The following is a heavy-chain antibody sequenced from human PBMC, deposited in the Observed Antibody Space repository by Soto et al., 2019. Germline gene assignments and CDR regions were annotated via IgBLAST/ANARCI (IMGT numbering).Heavy chain of an antibody. CDR2: IYYSGST. CDR1: GGSISSYY. V-gene: IGHV4-59*01. J-gene: IGHJ3*02. CDR3: ARALILTGYYIHDAFDI. Sequence: QVQLQESGPGLVKPSETLSLTCTVSGGSISSYYWSWIRQPPGKGLEWIGYIYYSGSTNYNPSLKGRVTISVDTSKNPFSLKVSSVTAADTAVYYCARALILTGYYIHDAFDIWGQGTMVTVSS. D-gene: IGHD3-9*01.